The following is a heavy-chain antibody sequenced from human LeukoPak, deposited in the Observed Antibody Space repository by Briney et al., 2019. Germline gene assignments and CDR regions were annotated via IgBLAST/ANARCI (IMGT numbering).Heavy chain of an antibody. CDR1: GGSISGYY. J-gene: IGHJ4*02. Sequence: PSETLSLTCTVSGGSISGYYWSWIRQPAGKGLEWIGRIYSSGSINYNPSLKSRVTMSVDMSKSQFSLKLSSVTAADTAVCYCARDGNSDFDYWGQGTLVTVSS. V-gene: IGHV4-4*07. CDR2: IYSSGSI. D-gene: IGHD4-23*01. CDR3: ARDGNSDFDY.